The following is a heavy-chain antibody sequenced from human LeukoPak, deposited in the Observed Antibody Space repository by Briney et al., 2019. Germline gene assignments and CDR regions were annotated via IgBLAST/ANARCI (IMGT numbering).Heavy chain of an antibody. J-gene: IGHJ4*02. Sequence: GGSLRLSYAASGFTFSSHSMNWDRQAPGKGLEWVSYISSSSSTIYYADSVKGRFTISRDNAKNSQYLQMNSLRAEDTAVYYCARGAYYYEDWGQGTPVTVSS. CDR3: ARGAYYYED. CDR2: ISSSSSTI. V-gene: IGHV3-48*01. CDR1: GFTFSSHS. D-gene: IGHD3-22*01.